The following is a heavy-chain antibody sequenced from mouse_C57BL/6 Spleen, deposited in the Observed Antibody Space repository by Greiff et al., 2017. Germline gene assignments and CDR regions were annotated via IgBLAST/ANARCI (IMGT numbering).Heavy chain of an antibody. CDR2: ISSGGSYT. V-gene: IGHV5-6*01. CDR3: ARGGTKTGTGFDY. CDR1: GFTFSSYG. Sequence: EVQRVESGGDLVKPGGSLKLSCAASGFTFSSYGMSWVRQTPDKRLAWVATISSGGSYTYYPDSVKGRFTISRDNAKNTLYLQMSSLKSEDTAMYYCARGGTKTGTGFDYWGQGTTLTVSS. J-gene: IGHJ2*01. D-gene: IGHD4-1*01.